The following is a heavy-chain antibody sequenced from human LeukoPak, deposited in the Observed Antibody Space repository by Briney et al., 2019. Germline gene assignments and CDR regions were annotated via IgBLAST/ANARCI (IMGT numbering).Heavy chain of an antibody. V-gene: IGHV4-30-4*08. CDR3: ARGGAYYYDSSGDAFDI. Sequence: SETLSLTCTVSGGSISSGGYYWRWIRQPPGKGLEWNGYIYYSGSTYYNPSLKSRVTLSVDTSKNQFSLKLSSVTAADTAVYYCARGGAYYYDSSGDAFDIWGQGTMVTVSS. CDR2: IYYSGST. J-gene: IGHJ3*02. D-gene: IGHD3-22*01. CDR1: GGSISSGGYY.